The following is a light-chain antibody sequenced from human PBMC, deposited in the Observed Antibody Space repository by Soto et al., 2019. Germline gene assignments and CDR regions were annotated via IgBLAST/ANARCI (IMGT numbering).Light chain of an antibody. CDR1: QSFSSY. V-gene: IGKV3-11*01. Sequence: EIVLTQSPATLSLSRGERATLSCRATQSFSSYLAWYQQKPGQAPRLLIYDASNRATGIPARFSGCGSETGLNLTVSSLDAEGLAVYYCQQRSNWPPAFGEGNKVEIQ. CDR2: DAS. CDR3: QQRSNWPPA. J-gene: IGKJ1*01.